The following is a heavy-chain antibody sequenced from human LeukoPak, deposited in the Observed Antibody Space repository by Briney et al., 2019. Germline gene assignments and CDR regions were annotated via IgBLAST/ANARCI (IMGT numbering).Heavy chain of an antibody. CDR2: ISRSGSTI. Sequence: GGSLRLSCAASGFTFSDYYMSWIRQAPGKGLEWVSYISRSGSTIYYADSVKGRFTISRDNAKNSLYLQMNSLRAEDTAVYYCARAPRTYDYVWGSYRPLHLDYWGQGTLVTVSS. V-gene: IGHV3-11*01. J-gene: IGHJ4*02. CDR3: ARAPRTYDYVWGSYRPLHLDY. D-gene: IGHD3-16*02. CDR1: GFTFSDYY.